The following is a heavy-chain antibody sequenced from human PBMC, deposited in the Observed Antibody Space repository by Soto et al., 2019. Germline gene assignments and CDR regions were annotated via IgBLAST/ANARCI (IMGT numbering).Heavy chain of an antibody. CDR1: GYTFTSYA. CDR3: ARRSSSWYPPSDY. D-gene: IGHD6-13*01. Sequence: ASVKVSCKASGYTFTSYAMHWVRQAPGQRLEWMGWINAGNGNTKYSQKFQGRVTITRDTSASTAYIELSSLRSEDTAVYYCARRSSSWYPPSDYWGQGTLVTVSS. V-gene: IGHV1-3*01. J-gene: IGHJ4*02. CDR2: INAGNGNT.